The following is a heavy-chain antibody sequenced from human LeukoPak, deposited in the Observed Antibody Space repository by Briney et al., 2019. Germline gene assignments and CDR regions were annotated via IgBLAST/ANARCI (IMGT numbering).Heavy chain of an antibody. CDR3: ATYSTSSGAFDF. CDR2: IKRDGTDK. J-gene: IGHJ3*01. Sequence: GGSLRLSCAASGFTFSSYWMTWVRQAPGKGLEWVANIKRDGTDKYYVGSVKGRVTISRDNAKNSLYLQMNSLRAEDTAVYYCATYSTSSGAFDFWGLGTLVTVSS. V-gene: IGHV3-7*01. D-gene: IGHD6-6*01. CDR1: GFTFSSYW.